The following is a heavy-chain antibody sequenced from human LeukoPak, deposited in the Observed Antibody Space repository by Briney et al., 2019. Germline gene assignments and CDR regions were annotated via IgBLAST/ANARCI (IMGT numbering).Heavy chain of an antibody. CDR1: GFTFSSYG. CDR2: IRYDGSNK. Sequence: PGGSLRLSCAASGFTFSSYGMHWVRQAPGKGLEWVAFIRYDGSNKYYADSVKGRFTISRDNSKNTLYLQMNSLRAEDTAVYYCAKGGGKYQLLSHYYYYMDVWGKGTTVTVSS. CDR3: AKGGGKYQLLSHYYYYMDV. J-gene: IGHJ6*03. V-gene: IGHV3-30*02. D-gene: IGHD2-2*01.